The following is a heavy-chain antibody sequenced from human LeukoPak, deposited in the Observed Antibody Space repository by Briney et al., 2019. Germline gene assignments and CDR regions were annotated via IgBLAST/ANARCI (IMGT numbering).Heavy chain of an antibody. CDR3: ARGSYYYGSGSYYDPLDY. Sequence: GRSLRLSCAASGFTFSSYGMHWVRQAPGKGLEWVAVISYDGSNKYYADSVKGRFTISRDNSKNTLYLQMNSLRAEDTAVYYCARGSYYYGSGSYYDPLDYWGQGTLVTVSS. J-gene: IGHJ4*02. D-gene: IGHD3-10*01. CDR1: GFTFSSYG. V-gene: IGHV3-30*03. CDR2: ISYDGSNK.